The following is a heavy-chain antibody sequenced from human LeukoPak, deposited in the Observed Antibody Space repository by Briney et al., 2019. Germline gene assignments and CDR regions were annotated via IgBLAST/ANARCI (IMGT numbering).Heavy chain of an antibody. J-gene: IGHJ4*02. CDR3: ASLSSPSDY. D-gene: IGHD6-13*01. CDR2: IYSGGST. CDR1: GFTFSSYG. V-gene: IGHV3-53*01. Sequence: GGSLILSCAASGFTFSSYGMHWVRQAPGKGLEWVSVIYSGGSTYYADSVKGRFTISRDNSKNTLYLQMNSLRAEDTAVYYCASLSSPSDYWGQGTLVTVSS.